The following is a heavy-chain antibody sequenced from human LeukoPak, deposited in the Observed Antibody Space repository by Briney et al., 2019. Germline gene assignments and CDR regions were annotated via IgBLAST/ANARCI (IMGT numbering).Heavy chain of an antibody. CDR1: GYTFTGYY. CDR3: ARDHGMATIIYIDY. D-gene: IGHD5-24*01. J-gene: IGHJ4*02. V-gene: IGHV1-2*02. Sequence: ASVKVSCKASGYTFTGYYMHWVRQAPGQGLEWMGWINPNSGGTNYAQKFQGSVTMTRDTSISTAYMELSRLRPDDTAVYYCARDHGMATIIYIDYWGQGTLVTVSS. CDR2: INPNSGGT.